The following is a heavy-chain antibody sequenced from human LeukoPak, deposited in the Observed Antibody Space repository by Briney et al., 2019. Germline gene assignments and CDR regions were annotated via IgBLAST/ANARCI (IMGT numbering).Heavy chain of an antibody. D-gene: IGHD2-2*01. V-gene: IGHV1-69*10. CDR3: ARDLRDIVVVPAAMGY. Sequence: SVKVSCKASGGTFSSYAISWVRRAPGQGLEWMGGIIPILGIANYAQKFQGRVTMTRDTSTSTVYMELSSLRSEDTAVYYCARDLRDIVVVPAAMGYWGQGTLVAVSS. CDR2: IIPILGIA. CDR1: GGTFSSYA. J-gene: IGHJ4*02.